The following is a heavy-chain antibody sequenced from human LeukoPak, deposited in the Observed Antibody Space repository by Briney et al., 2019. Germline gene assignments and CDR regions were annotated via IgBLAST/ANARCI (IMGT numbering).Heavy chain of an antibody. V-gene: IGHV4-61*02. D-gene: IGHD3-22*01. Sequence: SQTLSLTCTVSGGSISSGSYYWSWIRQPAGKGLEWIGRIYTSGSTNYNPSLKSRVTISVDTSKNQFSLKLSSVTAADTAVYYCARGTPLYITTARYYFDYWGQGTMVTVSS. CDR1: GGSISSGSYY. CDR2: IYTSGST. CDR3: ARGTPLYITTARYYFDY. J-gene: IGHJ4*02.